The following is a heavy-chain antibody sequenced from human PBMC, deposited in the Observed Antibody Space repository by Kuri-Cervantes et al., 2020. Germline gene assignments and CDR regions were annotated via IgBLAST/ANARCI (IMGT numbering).Heavy chain of an antibody. Sequence: GESLKISCAASGFTVSSNYMSWVRQAPGKGLEWVSVIHSGGSTYYGHSVKGRFTISRDNSKNTLYLQMNSLRAEDTAVYYCASLHSILYYFDYWGQGTLVTVSS. J-gene: IGHJ4*02. CDR2: IHSGGST. V-gene: IGHV3-53*01. D-gene: IGHD3-3*02. CDR3: ASLHSILYYFDY. CDR1: GFTVSSNY.